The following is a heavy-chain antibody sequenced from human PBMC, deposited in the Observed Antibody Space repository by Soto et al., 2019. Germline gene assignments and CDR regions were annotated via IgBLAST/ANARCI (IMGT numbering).Heavy chain of an antibody. D-gene: IGHD5-18*01. CDR1: GGSVSSGDYY. Sequence: SETLSLTCTVSGGSVSSGDYYWSWIRQPPGKGLEWIGYIYYSGNTNYNPSLKSRVIISVDTSKNLFSLKLTSVTAPDTAVYYCARIPVDTSMIYWLDPWGQGTLVTVSS. J-gene: IGHJ5*02. V-gene: IGHV4-61*08. CDR2: IYYSGNT. CDR3: ARIPVDTSMIYWLDP.